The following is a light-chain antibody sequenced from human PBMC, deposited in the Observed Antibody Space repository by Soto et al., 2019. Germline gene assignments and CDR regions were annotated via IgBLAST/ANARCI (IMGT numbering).Light chain of an antibody. CDR1: SSDVGGYNY. V-gene: IGLV2-14*01. J-gene: IGLJ3*02. Sequence: QSALTQPASVSGSPGQSVTISCTGTSSDVGGYNYVSWYQQHPGKAPKLMISEVTNRPSGVSNRFSGSKSGNTASLTISGCQAEEEADYYCSAYTGSGTLWVFGGGTKLPVL. CDR3: SAYTGSGTLWV. CDR2: EVT.